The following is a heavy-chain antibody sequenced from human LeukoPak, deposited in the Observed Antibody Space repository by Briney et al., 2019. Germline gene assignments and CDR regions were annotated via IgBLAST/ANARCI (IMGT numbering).Heavy chain of an antibody. J-gene: IGHJ4*02. Sequence: GGSLRLSCAGSGFSFSTYSMNWVRQAPGKGLEWVSGITGSGANTYYADSVKGRFTISRDNSKNTLYLRMNSLRAEDTAVYCCYYYDSSGFYPQTKIDYWGQGTLVTVSS. CDR3: YYYDSSGFYPQTKIDY. D-gene: IGHD3-22*01. V-gene: IGHV3-23*01. CDR1: GFSFSTYS. CDR2: ITGSGANT.